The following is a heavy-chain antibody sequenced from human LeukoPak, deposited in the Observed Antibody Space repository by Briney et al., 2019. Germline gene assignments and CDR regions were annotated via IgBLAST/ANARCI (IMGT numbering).Heavy chain of an antibody. J-gene: IGHJ4*02. CDR3: ASPLGDSVFY. D-gene: IGHD4-17*01. CDR1: GFTFSTSG. Sequence: GGSLRLSCTGPGFTFSTSGMNWVRQAPGRGLDWISYISSSSDTIVYADSVKGRFTSSRDNAKNSLYLQMNSLRVEDTAVYYYASPLGDSVFYWGQGTLVTVSS. V-gene: IGHV3-48*04. CDR2: ISSSSDTI.